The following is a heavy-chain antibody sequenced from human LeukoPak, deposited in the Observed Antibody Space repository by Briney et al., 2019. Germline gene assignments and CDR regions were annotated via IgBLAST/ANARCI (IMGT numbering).Heavy chain of an antibody. J-gene: IGHJ1*01. CDR1: GFTFDDYA. CDR2: ISGDGGST. D-gene: IGHD3-22*01. V-gene: IGHV3-43*02. CDR3: AKDWQYYYDSSGYLQH. Sequence: GGSLRLSCAASGFTFDDYAMHWVRQAPGKGLEWVSLISGDGGSTYYADSVKGRFTISRDNSKNSLYLQMNSLRTEDTALYYCAKDWQYYYDSSGYLQHWGQGTLATVSS.